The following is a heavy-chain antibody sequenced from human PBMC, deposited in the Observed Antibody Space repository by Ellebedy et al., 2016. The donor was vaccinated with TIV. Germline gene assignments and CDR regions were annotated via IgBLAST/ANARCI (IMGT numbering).Heavy chain of an antibody. V-gene: IGHV4-59*01. D-gene: IGHD5-18*01. J-gene: IGHJ4*02. CDR3: ARGRRGYTYGLVFDS. Sequence: MPGGSLRLSCAVFGGSFSGYYWSWIRQSPGKGLEYIGYIYDTGNTNYNPSLKRRVTISVDTSKNQFSLKLNSVTTADTAVYYCARGRRGYTYGLVFDSWGQGTLVTVSS. CDR2: IYDTGNT. CDR1: GGSFSGYY.